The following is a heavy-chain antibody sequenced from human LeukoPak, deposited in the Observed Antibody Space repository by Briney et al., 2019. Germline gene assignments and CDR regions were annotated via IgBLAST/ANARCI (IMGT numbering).Heavy chain of an antibody. J-gene: IGHJ4*02. D-gene: IGHD2-21*02. CDR1: GYSFSNYW. Sequence: GESLKISCEGSGYSFSNYWIGWVRQMPGKGLEWRGIIYPGDYETRYSPSFQGLVTISVDKSISTAYLQWSSLKASDTAMYYCAIPPGYCGNDCSFDHWGQETLVTVSS. CDR3: AIPPGYCGNDCSFDH. CDR2: IYPGDYET. V-gene: IGHV5-51*01.